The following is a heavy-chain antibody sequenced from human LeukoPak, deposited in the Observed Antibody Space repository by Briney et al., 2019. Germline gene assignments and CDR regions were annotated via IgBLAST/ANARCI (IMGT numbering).Heavy chain of an antibody. Sequence: GASVKVSCKASGYTFTGYYMHWVRQAPGQGLEWMGWIDPNSGGTNYAQKFQGWVTMTRDTSISTAYMELSRLRSDDTAVYYCAREVSGDSSGYGRDNWFDPWGQGTLVTVSS. V-gene: IGHV1-2*04. CDR2: IDPNSGGT. CDR3: AREVSGDSSGYGRDNWFDP. CDR1: GYTFTGYY. D-gene: IGHD3-22*01. J-gene: IGHJ5*02.